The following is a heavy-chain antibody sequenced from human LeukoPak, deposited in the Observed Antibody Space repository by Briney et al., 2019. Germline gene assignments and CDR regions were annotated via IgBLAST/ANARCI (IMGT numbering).Heavy chain of an antibody. D-gene: IGHD5-12*01. J-gene: IGHJ4*02. CDR2: IFVSGDST. Sequence: GGSLRLSCAASGFTISTYGMNWVSQAPQKGLEWVSVIFVSGDSTYYADSVKGRFTISRDKSKNTLYLQMHSLRAEDTAVYYCAKDQKPDSGYDIDYWGQGTLVTVSS. CDR1: GFTISTYG. V-gene: IGHV3-23*01. CDR3: AKDQKPDSGYDIDY.